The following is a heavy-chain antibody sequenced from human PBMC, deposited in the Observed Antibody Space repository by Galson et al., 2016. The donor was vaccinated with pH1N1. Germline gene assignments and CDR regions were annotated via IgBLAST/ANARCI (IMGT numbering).Heavy chain of an antibody. J-gene: IGHJ4*02. CDR3: VGSSSRFYFDH. CDR1: GLIFSNYG. V-gene: IGHV3-30*03. CDR2: VSYDGSKT. D-gene: IGHD6-6*01. Sequence: LRLSCAASGLIFSNYGMHWVRQAPGKGLEWVAVVSYDGSKTYYADSVKGRFTISRDNSKNTLYLQMSSLRVEDTAVYFCVGSSSRFYFDHWGQGTLVTASS.